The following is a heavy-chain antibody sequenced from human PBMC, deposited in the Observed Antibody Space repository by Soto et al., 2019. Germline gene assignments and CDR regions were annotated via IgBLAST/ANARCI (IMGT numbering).Heavy chain of an antibody. J-gene: IGHJ4*02. CDR1: GYTFTSYG. D-gene: IGHD2-21*02. V-gene: IGHV1-18*01. CDR2: ISAYNGNT. Sequence: ASVKVSCKASGYTFTSYGISWVRQAPGQGLEWMGWISAYNGNTNYAQKLQGRVTMTTDTSTSTAYMELRSLRSDDSAVYYCARGLGVVTAGPCDYWGQGTLVTVSS. CDR3: ARGLGVVTAGPCDY.